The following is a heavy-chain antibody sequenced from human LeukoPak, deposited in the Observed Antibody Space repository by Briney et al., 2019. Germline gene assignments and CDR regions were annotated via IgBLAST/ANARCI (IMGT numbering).Heavy chain of an antibody. D-gene: IGHD5-18*01. J-gene: IGHJ4*02. V-gene: IGHV3-64*01. CDR2: ISSNGGST. CDR3: ARDDGYSYGSTADY. Sequence: GGSLRLSCAASGFTFSNYNMNWVRQAPGKGLEYVSAISSNGGSTYYANSVKGRFTISRDNSKNTLYLQMGSLRAEDMAVYYCARDDGYSYGSTADYWGQGTLVTVSS. CDR1: GFTFSNYN.